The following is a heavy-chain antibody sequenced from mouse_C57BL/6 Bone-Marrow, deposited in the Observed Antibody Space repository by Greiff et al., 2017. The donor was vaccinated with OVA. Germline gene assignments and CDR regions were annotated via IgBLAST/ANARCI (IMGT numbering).Heavy chain of an antibody. J-gene: IGHJ1*03. V-gene: IGHV5-6*01. CDR1: GFTFSSYG. D-gene: IGHD2-3*01. Sequence: EVQLVESGGDLVKPGGSLKLSCAASGFTFSSYGMSWVRQTPDKRLEWVATISSGGSYTYYPDSVKGRFTISRDNAKNTLYLQMSSLKSEDTAMYYCARHRTIYDGYCYFDVWGTGTTVTVSS. CDR3: ARHRTIYDGYCYFDV. CDR2: ISSGGSYT.